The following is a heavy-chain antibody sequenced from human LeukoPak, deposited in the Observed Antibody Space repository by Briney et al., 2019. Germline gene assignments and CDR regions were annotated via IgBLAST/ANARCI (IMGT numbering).Heavy chain of an antibody. CDR2: INPNSGGT. D-gene: IGHD5-24*01. CDR1: GYTFTGYY. V-gene: IGHV1-2*02. J-gene: IGHJ5*02. CDR3: ARAVGEMATTGVDWFDP. Sequence: ASVKVSCKASGYTFTGYYMHWVRQAPGQGLEWMGWINPNSGGTNYAQKFQGRVTMTRDTSISTAYLELSRLRSDDTAVYYCARAVGEMATTGVDWFDPWGQGTLVTVSS.